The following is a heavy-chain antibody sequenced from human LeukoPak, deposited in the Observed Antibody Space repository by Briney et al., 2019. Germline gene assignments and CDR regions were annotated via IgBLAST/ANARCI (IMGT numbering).Heavy chain of an antibody. Sequence: ASVKVSCKASGYTFTGYFVHWVRQAPGQGLEWMGWLNPNSGGTNYPQKFQGRVTMARDTSISTAYMELSRLTSDDTALYFCARGRGATYRPRLDYWGQGTLVTLSS. CDR1: GYTFTGYF. J-gene: IGHJ4*02. D-gene: IGHD4/OR15-4a*01. CDR2: LNPNSGGT. V-gene: IGHV1-2*02. CDR3: ARGRGATYRPRLDY.